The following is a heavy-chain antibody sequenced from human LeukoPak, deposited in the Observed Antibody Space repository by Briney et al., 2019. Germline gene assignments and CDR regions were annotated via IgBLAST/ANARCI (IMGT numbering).Heavy chain of an antibody. CDR1: GGSFSGYY. V-gene: IGHV4-34*01. CDR3: ARVDGSCSGGSCYSGTIDY. J-gene: IGHJ4*02. D-gene: IGHD2-15*01. CDR2: INHSGST. Sequence: SKTLSLTCAVYGGSFSGYYWSWIRQPPGKGLEWIGEINHSGSTNYNPSLKSRVTISVDTSKNQFSLKLSSVTAADTAVYYCARVDGSCSGGSCYSGTIDYWGQGTLVTVSS.